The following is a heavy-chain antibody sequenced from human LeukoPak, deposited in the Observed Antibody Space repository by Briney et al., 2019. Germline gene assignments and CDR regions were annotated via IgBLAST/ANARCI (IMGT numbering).Heavy chain of an antibody. D-gene: IGHD3-10*01. CDR1: GGSISSYY. J-gene: IGHJ3*02. V-gene: IGHV4-59*01. CDR3: ARGPLRHYYGSGDDAFDI. CDR2: IYYSGST. Sequence: KPSETLSVTCTVSGGSISSYYWSWIRQPPGKGLEWVGYIYYSGSTNYNPSLKSRVTISVDTSENQFSLKLSSVTAADTAVYYCARGPLRHYYGSGDDAFDIWGQGTMVTVSS.